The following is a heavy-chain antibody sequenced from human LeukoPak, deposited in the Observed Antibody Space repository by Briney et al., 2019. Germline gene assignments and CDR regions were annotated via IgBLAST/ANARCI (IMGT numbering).Heavy chain of an antibody. CDR2: IYSGGST. CDR1: GFTVSTNY. D-gene: IGHD2-2*01. J-gene: IGHJ5*02. Sequence: PGGSLRLSCTASGFTVSTNYMTWVRQAPGKGLEWVSIIYSGGSTYYADSVKGRFTISRDNSKNTLYLQMNTLRAGDTAVYYCARSSYCTKDSCYVGNWFDPWGQGTLVTVSS. CDR3: ARSSYCTKDSCYVGNWFDP. V-gene: IGHV3-53*01.